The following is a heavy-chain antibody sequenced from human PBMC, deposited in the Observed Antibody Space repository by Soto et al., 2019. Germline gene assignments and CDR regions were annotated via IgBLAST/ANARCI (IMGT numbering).Heavy chain of an antibody. CDR3: EKGSSSCLDC. V-gene: IGHV3-33*06. CDR2: IWYDGSNK. Sequence: QVQLVESGGGVVQPGRSLRLSCAASGVTFSSDGMHWLRQAPGKGLEWVTGIWYDGSNKYYADSVKGRFTISRDNSKYTRYLQMNSLRAEDTAVYYCEKGSSSCLDCWGQGTLVTVSS. J-gene: IGHJ4*02. CDR1: GVTFSSDG. D-gene: IGHD6-13*01.